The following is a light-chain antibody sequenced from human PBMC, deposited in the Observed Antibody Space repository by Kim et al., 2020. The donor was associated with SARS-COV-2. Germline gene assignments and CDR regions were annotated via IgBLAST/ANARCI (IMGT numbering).Light chain of an antibody. J-gene: IGKJ1*01. V-gene: IGKV3-20*01. Sequence: IVLTQSPGTLSLSLGERATLSCRASQSVSSSSLAWYQHKPGQAPRLLIYGASSRATGIPDRFSGSGSGTDFTLTINRLEPEDFAVYYCQQYASSPRFGQGTKVDIK. CDR2: GAS. CDR3: QQYASSPR. CDR1: QSVSSSS.